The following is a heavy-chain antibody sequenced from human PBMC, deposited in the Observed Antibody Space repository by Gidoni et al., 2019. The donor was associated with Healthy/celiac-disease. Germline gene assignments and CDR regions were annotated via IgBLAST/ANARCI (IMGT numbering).Heavy chain of an antibody. V-gene: IGHV1-24*01. J-gene: IGHJ3*01. CDR2: FDPEDGET. Sequence: QVQLVQSGAEVKKHGASVKVSGKVSGYTLTDLSMHWVRQAPGKWLEWMGGFDPEDGETIYAQKFQGRVTMPEDTSTDTAYMELRSLRSEDTAVYYCATEVYVSDAFDLWGQGTMVSFSS. CDR1: GYTLTDLS. D-gene: IGHD6-6*01. CDR3: ATEVYVSDAFDL.